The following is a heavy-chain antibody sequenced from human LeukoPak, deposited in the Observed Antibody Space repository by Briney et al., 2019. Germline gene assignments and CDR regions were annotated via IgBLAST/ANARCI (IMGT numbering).Heavy chain of an antibody. D-gene: IGHD3-22*01. CDR3: AREESSPHYYDSSGPMDV. Sequence: GGSLRLSCAASGFTVSSNYMSWVRQAPGKGLEWVSVIYSGGSTYYADSVKGRFTISRDNSKNTLYLQMNSLRAEDTAVYYCAREESSPHYYDSSGPMDVWGKGTTVTVSS. CDR1: GFTVSSNY. CDR2: IYSGGST. J-gene: IGHJ6*04. V-gene: IGHV3-53*01.